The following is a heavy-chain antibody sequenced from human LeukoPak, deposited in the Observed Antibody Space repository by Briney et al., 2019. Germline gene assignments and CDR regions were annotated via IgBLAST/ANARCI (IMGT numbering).Heavy chain of an antibody. CDR3: TRDTGCPGGTCYSFYDY. V-gene: IGHV3-30*02. Sequence: PGGSLRLSCAASGFTFSDYGMHWVRQAPGKGLEWVAFIRNDGSYEYYPDSVKGRFTISRDNSRNALFLQMNSLRAEDTAVYYCTRDTGCPGGTCYSFYDYWGQGTLVTVSS. D-gene: IGHD2-15*01. CDR2: IRNDGSYE. J-gene: IGHJ4*02. CDR1: GFTFSDYG.